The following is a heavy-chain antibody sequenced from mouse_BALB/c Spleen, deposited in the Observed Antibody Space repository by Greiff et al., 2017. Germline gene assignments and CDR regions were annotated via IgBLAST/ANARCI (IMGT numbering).Heavy chain of an antibody. V-gene: IGHV1-5*01. CDR2: IYPGNSDT. Sequence: EVQLQQSGTVLARPGASVKMSCKASGYTFTSYWMHWVKQRPGQGLEWIGAIYPGNSDTSYNQKFKGKAKLTAVTSISTAYMELSSLTNEDSAVYYCTHGSSWGYYAMDYWGQGTSVTVSS. CDR3: THGSSWGYYAMDY. D-gene: IGHD1-1*01. J-gene: IGHJ4*01. CDR1: GYTFTSYW.